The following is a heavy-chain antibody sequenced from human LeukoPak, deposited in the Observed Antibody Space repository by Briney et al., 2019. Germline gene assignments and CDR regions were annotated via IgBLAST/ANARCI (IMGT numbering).Heavy chain of an antibody. J-gene: IGHJ4*02. CDR2: INPSGGST. CDR3: ARDSINDFWSGYYSYYFDC. Sequence: ASVKVSCKASGYTFTSYYMHWVRQAPGQGLEWMGIINPSGGSTSYAQKFQGRVTMTRDTSTSTVYMELSSVRSEDTAVYYCARDSINDFWSGYYSYYFDCGGQGTLVTVP. D-gene: IGHD3-3*01. V-gene: IGHV1-46*01. CDR1: GYTFTSYY.